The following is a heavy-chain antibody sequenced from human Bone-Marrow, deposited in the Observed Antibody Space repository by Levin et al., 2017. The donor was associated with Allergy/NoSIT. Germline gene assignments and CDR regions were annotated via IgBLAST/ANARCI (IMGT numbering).Heavy chain of an antibody. V-gene: IGHV3-30*18. Sequence: GGSLRLSCAASGFTFDTYGVHWVRQAPGKGLEWVAVISYDGTNKYYADSVKGRFTISRDNSKNTLYLQMNSLRVEDTAVYYCAKVGRGDLRESFEYWGQGTLVTVSS. CDR1: GFTFDTYG. CDR3: AKVGRGDLRESFEY. D-gene: IGHD3-10*01. CDR2: ISYDGTNK. J-gene: IGHJ4*02.